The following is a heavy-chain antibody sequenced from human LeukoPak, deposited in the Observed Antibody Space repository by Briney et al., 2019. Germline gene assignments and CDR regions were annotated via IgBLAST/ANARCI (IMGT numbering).Heavy chain of an antibody. J-gene: IGHJ4*02. CDR1: GGTFSSYA. V-gene: IGHV1-69*01. D-gene: IGHD3-22*01. CDR2: IIPIFGTA. Sequence: SVKVSCKASGGTFSSYAISWVRQAPGQGLEWMGGIIPIFGTANYAQKFQGRVTITADESTSTAYMELSSLRSEDTAVYYCARARYYYDSSGYSPAYYFDYWGQGTLVTVSS. CDR3: ARARYYYDSSGYSPAYYFDY.